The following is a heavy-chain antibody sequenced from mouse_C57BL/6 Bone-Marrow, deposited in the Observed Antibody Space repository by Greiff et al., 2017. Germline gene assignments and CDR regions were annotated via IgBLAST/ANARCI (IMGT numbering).Heavy chain of an antibody. D-gene: IGHD2-3*01. J-gene: IGHJ4*01. CDR3: ATISWLLPLVDY. Sequence: QVQLQQSGAELVRPGTSVKVSCKASGYAFTNYLIEWVKQRPGQGLEWIGVIYPGSGGTNYNEKFKGKATLTADKSSSTAYMQLSSLTSEDSAVYFCATISWLLPLVDYWGQGTSVTVSS. V-gene: IGHV1-54*01. CDR2: IYPGSGGT. CDR1: GYAFTNYL.